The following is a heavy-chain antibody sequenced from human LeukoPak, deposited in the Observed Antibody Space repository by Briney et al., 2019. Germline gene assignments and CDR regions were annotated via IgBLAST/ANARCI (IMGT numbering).Heavy chain of an antibody. CDR1: GFTFCSYA. V-gene: IGHV3-7*01. J-gene: IGHJ3*02. Sequence: PGGSLRLSCAASGFTFCSYAMSWVRQAPGKGLEWVANINQDGSEKYYVDSVKGRFTISRDNAKNSLYLQMNSLRAEDTAVYYCAREQQQPVNAFDIWGQGTKVTVSS. CDR2: INQDGSEK. D-gene: IGHD6-13*01. CDR3: AREQQQPVNAFDI.